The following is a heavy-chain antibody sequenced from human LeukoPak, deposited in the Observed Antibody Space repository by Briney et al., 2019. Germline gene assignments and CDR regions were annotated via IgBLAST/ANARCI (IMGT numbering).Heavy chain of an antibody. V-gene: IGHV3-53*01. CDR2: IYSGGST. CDR3: ARDRYYYDSSGSLPGYYYYGMDV. Sequence: GGSLRLSCAASGFTVSSNYMSWVRQAPGKGLEWVSVIYSGGSTYYADSVKGRFTISRDNSKNTLYLQMNSLRAEDTAVYYCARDRYYYDSSGSLPGYYYYGMDVWGQGTTVTVSS. CDR1: GFTVSSNY. D-gene: IGHD3-22*01. J-gene: IGHJ6*02.